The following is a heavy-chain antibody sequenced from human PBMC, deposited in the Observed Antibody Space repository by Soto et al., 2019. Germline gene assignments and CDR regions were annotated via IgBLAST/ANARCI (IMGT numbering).Heavy chain of an antibody. CDR2: SHQSGNT. CDR3: ATRDSSRFY. D-gene: IGHD6-13*01. Sequence: QVQLQESGPGLVKPSGTLSLTCAVSGVSISSHDWWTWVRQPPGKGLEWIGESHQSGNTNYNSSLDSIVTISVDKAKNQYSLKLTSVTVADTAVYYCATRDSSRFYRGQGTLVTVSS. J-gene: IGHJ4*02. V-gene: IGHV4-4*02. CDR1: GVSISSHDW.